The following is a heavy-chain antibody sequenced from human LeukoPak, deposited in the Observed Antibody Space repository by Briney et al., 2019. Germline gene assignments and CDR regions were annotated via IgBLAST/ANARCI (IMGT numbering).Heavy chain of an antibody. CDR2: ITTTSSYI. J-gene: IGHJ5*02. CDR1: GFTFSNSG. V-gene: IGHV3-21*01. Sequence: GGSLRLSCATSGFTFSNSGMNWVRQAPGKGLEWVSSITTTSSYIYYADSVRGRFTISRDNAKNSLYLHMDSLRAEDTAVYYCARSGCPGGSCYLRYSWLDLWGRGTLVTVSS. D-gene: IGHD2-15*01. CDR3: ARSGCPGGSCYLRYSWLDL.